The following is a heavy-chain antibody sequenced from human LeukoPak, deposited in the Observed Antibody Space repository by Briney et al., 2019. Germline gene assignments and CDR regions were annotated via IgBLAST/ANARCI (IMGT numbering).Heavy chain of an antibody. D-gene: IGHD6-13*01. Sequence: GGSLRLSCAASGFTFSSYGMHWVRQAPGKGLEWVAAIWYDGSNKYYADSVKGRFTISRDNSKNTLYLQMNSLRAEDTAVYYCARDIRIAAAGLDYWGQGTLVTVSS. CDR2: IWYDGSNK. J-gene: IGHJ4*02. CDR1: GFTFSSYG. V-gene: IGHV3-33*01. CDR3: ARDIRIAAAGLDY.